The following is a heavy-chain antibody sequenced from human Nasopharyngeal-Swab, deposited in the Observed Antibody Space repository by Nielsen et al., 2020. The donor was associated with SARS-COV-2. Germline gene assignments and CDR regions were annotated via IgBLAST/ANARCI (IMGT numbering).Heavy chain of an antibody. Sequence: GSLKISCAASGFPFRNYYMTWVRQPPGKGLEWVANIKQGGSEQFYADSVKGRFTISRDNAKNTVSLQMNSLRREDTAVYYCARESVVTGTDDAPDLWGRGTMVTVSS. CDR1: GFPFRNYY. D-gene: IGHD2-21*02. CDR2: IKQGGSEQ. CDR3: ARESVVTGTDDAPDL. J-gene: IGHJ3*01. V-gene: IGHV3-7*04.